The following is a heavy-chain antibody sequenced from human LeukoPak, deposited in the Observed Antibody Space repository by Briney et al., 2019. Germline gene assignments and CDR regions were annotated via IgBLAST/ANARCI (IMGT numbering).Heavy chain of an antibody. Sequence: ASVKVSCKASGYIFTGYYMHWVRQAPGQGLEWMGWINPNSGDTNYAQKFQGRVTMTRDTSISTAYMELSRLRSDDTAVYYCAASVLLWFGESSPFDIWGQGTMVTVSS. V-gene: IGHV1-2*02. J-gene: IGHJ3*02. D-gene: IGHD3-10*01. CDR1: GYIFTGYY. CDR3: AASVLLWFGESSPFDI. CDR2: INPNSGDT.